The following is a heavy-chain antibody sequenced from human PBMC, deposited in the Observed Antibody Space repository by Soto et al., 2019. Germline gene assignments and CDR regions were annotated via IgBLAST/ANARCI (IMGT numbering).Heavy chain of an antibody. D-gene: IGHD3-10*01. CDR1: GYTFTSYY. CDR3: ARERVRGVIRFDP. J-gene: IGHJ5*02. Sequence: QVQLVQSGAEVKKPGASVKVSCKASGYTFTSYYMHWVRQAPGQGLEWMGIIHPSGGSTSYAQKFQGRGTMTRATSTSTVYMELSSLSSEDTAVYYCARERVRGVIRFDPWGQGTLVTVSS. CDR2: IHPSGGST. V-gene: IGHV1-46*03.